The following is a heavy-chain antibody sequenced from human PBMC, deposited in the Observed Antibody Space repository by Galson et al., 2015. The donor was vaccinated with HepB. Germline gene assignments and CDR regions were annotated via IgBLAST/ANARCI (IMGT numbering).Heavy chain of an antibody. V-gene: IGHV1-18*04. CDR3: ARDLTAAAGIEYGMVV. D-gene: IGHD6-13*01. Sequence: SVKVSCKASGYTFTSYGISWVRQAPGQGLECMGWISAYSGKTNYAQNLQGRVTMTTDTSTSTAYMELRSLRSDDTAVYYCARDLTAAAGIEYGMVVWRQGTTVTASS. CDR1: GYTFTSYG. J-gene: IGHJ6*02. CDR2: ISAYSGKT.